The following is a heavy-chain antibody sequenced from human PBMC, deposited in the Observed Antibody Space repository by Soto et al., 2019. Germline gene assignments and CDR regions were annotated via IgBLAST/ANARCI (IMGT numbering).Heavy chain of an antibody. V-gene: IGHV3-72*01. D-gene: IGHD2-8*01. CDR2: IRNKANSYST. Sequence: EVQLVESGGGLVQPGGSLRLSCAASGFTFSDHYMDWVCQAPGQGLEWVGRIRNKANSYSTQYAASVKGRFTISRDDSKTSLSLQMNSLKAEDTAVYYCTRVRIYADESGRPFDIWGHGTVVTVSS. CDR1: GFTFSDHY. J-gene: IGHJ3*02. CDR3: TRVRIYADESGRPFDI.